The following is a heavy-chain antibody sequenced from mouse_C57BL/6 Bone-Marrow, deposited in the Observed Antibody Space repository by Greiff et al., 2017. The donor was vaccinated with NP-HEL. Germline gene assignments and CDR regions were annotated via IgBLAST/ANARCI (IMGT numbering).Heavy chain of an antibody. CDR3: ARLPLYYYGSSWGYFDV. J-gene: IGHJ1*03. D-gene: IGHD1-1*01. CDR2: ISNGGGST. V-gene: IGHV5-12*01. CDR1: GFTFSDYY. Sequence: EVKLVESGGGLVQPGGSLKLSCAASGFTFSDYYMYWVRQTPEKRLEWVAYISNGGGSTYYPDTVKGRFTISRDNAKNTLYLQMSRLKSEDTAMYYCARLPLYYYGSSWGYFDVWGTGTTVTVSS.